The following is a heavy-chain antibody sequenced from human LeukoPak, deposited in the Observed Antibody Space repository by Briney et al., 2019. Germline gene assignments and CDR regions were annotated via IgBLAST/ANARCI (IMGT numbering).Heavy chain of an antibody. J-gene: IGHJ4*02. CDR1: GFTFSTYS. D-gene: IGHD4-11*01. V-gene: IGHV3-48*01. CDR3: ARDSYSKNDY. Sequence: GGSLRLSCAASGFTFSTYSMTWVRQAPGKGLEWLSYISSSSTTIYYGGSVKGRFTVSRDNAKNLLYLQMNSLRAEDTAVYFCARDSYSKNDYWGQGTLVTVSS. CDR2: ISSSSTTI.